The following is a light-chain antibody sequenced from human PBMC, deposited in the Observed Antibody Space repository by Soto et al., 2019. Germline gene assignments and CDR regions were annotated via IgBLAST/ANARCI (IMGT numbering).Light chain of an antibody. Sequence: DVQLTQSPSTLPASVGDRVAITCQATQSIFNYLNWFQQRPGKAPQLLISDASQLEPGVPSRFSGQGSGTDFTLIFSDLQPEDFATYFCQQYEDLPLTFGGGTRVEV. V-gene: IGKV1-33*01. CDR1: QSIFNY. CDR3: QQYEDLPLT. CDR2: DAS. J-gene: IGKJ4*01.